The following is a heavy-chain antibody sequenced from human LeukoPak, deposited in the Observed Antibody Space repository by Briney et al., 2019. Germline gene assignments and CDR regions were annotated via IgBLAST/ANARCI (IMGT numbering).Heavy chain of an antibody. CDR1: GFTFSSYE. D-gene: IGHD6-13*01. CDR3: ASAGLVYSSGWYLETPFDY. V-gene: IGHV3-48*03. CDR2: ISSSGSTI. Sequence: GGSLRLSCAASGFTFSSYETNWVRQAPGKGLEWVSYISSSGSTIYYADSVKGRFTISRDNAKNSLYLQMNSLRAEDTAVYYCASAGLVYSSGWYLETPFDYWGQGTLVTVSS. J-gene: IGHJ4*02.